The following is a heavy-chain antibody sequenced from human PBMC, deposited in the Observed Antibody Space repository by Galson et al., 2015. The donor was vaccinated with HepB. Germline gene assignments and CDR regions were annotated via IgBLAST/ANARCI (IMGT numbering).Heavy chain of an antibody. D-gene: IGHD6-19*01. J-gene: IGHJ4*02. CDR3: VKESHESGWE. Sequence: SLRFSCAPSGLTFSNHYMGWVRQAPGKGLEWVSLIIKGGTTYYADSVKGRFTISGDNSKNTVFLQMNNVRAEDTAVYYCVKESHESGWEWGQGTLVTVSS. V-gene: IGHV3-53*01. CDR2: IIKGGTT. CDR1: GLTFSNHY.